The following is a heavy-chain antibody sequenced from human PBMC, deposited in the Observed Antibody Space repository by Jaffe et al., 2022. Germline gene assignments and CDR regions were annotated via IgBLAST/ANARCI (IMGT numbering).Heavy chain of an antibody. D-gene: IGHD5-18*01. Sequence: QVQLQESGPGLVKPLQTLSLTCTVSGDSIRSGSYYWTWIRQPAGKGLEWIGRLDSNGITYFRPSLRSRVSMSIDTSKNQFYMILSSVTVADTAVYFCVRVDTEVDGIGGVDYWGQGALVTVSS. CDR1: GDSIRSGSYY. CDR3: VRVDTEVDGIGGVDY. J-gene: IGHJ4*02. CDR2: LDSNGIT. V-gene: IGHV4-61*02.